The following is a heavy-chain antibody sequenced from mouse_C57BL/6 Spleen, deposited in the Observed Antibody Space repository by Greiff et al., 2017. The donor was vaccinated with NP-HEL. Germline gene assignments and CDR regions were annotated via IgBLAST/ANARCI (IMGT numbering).Heavy chain of an antibody. CDR2: INPSSGYT. Sequence: QVQLQQSGAELAKPGASVKLSCKASGYTFTSYWMHWVKQRPGQGLEWIGYINPSSGYTKYNQKFKDKATLTADKSSSTAYMQLSSLTYEDSAVYYCARSRQLSQYYFDYWGQGTTLTVSS. CDR1: GYTFTSYW. D-gene: IGHD3-2*02. V-gene: IGHV1-7*01. J-gene: IGHJ2*01. CDR3: ARSRQLSQYYFDY.